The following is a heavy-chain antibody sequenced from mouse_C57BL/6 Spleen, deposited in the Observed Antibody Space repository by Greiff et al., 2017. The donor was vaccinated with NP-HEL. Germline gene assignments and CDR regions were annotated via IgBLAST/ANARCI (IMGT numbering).Heavy chain of an antibody. D-gene: IGHD2-4*01. J-gene: IGHJ3*01. CDR1: GFTFSSYG. CDR3: ARPLYYDYDGIAY. V-gene: IGHV5-6*01. Sequence: EVQLVESGGDLVKPGGSLKLSCAASGFTFSSYGMSWVRQTPDKRLEWVATISSGGSYTYYPDSVKGRFTISRDNAKNTLYLQMSSLKSEDTAMYYCARPLYYDYDGIAYWGQGTLVTVSA. CDR2: ISSGGSYT.